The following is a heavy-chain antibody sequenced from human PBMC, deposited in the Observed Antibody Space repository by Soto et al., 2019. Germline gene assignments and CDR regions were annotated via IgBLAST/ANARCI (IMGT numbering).Heavy chain of an antibody. J-gene: IGHJ6*02. Sequence: QVRLVESGGGLVKPGGSLRLSCSLSGFTFSDYYMSWIRQAPGKGLEWISYITSSGTYTMYADSVKGRFTISRDNARNSLYLQMNNLRADDTAVYYCARDKHMVNGLDVWGQGTTVTVAS. CDR1: GFTFSDYY. CDR3: ARDKHMVNGLDV. V-gene: IGHV3-11*05. CDR2: ITSSGTYT. D-gene: IGHD2-21*01.